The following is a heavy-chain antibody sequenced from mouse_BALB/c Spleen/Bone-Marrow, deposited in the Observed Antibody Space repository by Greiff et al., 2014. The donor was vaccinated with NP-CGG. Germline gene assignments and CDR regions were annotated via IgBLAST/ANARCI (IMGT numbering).Heavy chain of an antibody. V-gene: IGHV1-81*01. CDR1: GYTFTDYV. Sequence: QVQLQQSGPELVKPGASVKMSCKASGYTFTDYVIRWVKQRTGQGLEWIGEIYPGSGSTYYNEKFKGKATLTADKSSNTAYMELSSLTSEDSAVYFCARGGYSYHFDYWGQGTTLTV. CDR3: ARGGYSYHFDY. J-gene: IGHJ2*01. D-gene: IGHD1-2*01. CDR2: IYPGSGST.